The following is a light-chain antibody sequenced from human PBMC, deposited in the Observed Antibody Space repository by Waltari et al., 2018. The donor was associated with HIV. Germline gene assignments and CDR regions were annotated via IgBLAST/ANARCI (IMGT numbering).Light chain of an antibody. CDR1: QSVSDF. J-gene: IGKJ4*01. CDR3: QQRSHWPLT. Sequence: ETVLTQSPARLSLSPGERAPPSCRANQSVSDFLAWYRQTPGQPPRLLIYDASTRATGTPARFSGSGSGTDFTLTISSLEPEDFAVYYCQQRSHWPLTFGGGTKVEMK. CDR2: DAS. V-gene: IGKV3-11*01.